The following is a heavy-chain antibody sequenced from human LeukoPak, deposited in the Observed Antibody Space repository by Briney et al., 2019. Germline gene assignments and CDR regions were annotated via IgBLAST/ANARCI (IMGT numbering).Heavy chain of an antibody. Sequence: ASVKVSCKASGYTFTSYAMHWVRQAAGQRLEWMGWINAGNGNTKYSQKFQGRVTMTTDTSTSTAYMELRSLISDDAAVYYCARGDDYGDYWGLYWGQGTLVTVSS. CDR2: INAGNGNT. D-gene: IGHD4-17*01. CDR1: GYTFTSYA. J-gene: IGHJ4*02. V-gene: IGHV1-3*01. CDR3: ARGDDYGDYWGLY.